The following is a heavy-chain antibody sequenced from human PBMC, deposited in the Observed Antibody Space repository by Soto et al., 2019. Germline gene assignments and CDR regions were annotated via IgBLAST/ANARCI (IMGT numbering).Heavy chain of an antibody. D-gene: IGHD2-15*01. CDR3: AKDAIGYCSGGSCSPFDY. V-gene: IGHV3-30*18. CDR1: GFTFSSYG. Sequence: QVQLVEPGVGVVQPGRSLRLSCAASGFTFSSYGMHWVRQAPGKGLEWVAVISYDGSNKYYADSVKGRFTISRDNSKNTLYLQMNSLRAEDTAVYYCAKDAIGYCSGGSCSPFDYWGQGTLVTVSS. CDR2: ISYDGSNK. J-gene: IGHJ4*02.